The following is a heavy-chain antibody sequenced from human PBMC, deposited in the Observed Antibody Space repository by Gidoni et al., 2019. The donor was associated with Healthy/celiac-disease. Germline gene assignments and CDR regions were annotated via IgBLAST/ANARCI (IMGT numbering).Heavy chain of an antibody. CDR2: INHSGST. D-gene: IGHD6-13*01. CDR3: ASIAAAGPTYNWFDP. Sequence: QVQLQQWGAGLLKPSETLSLTCAVYGGSFSGYYWSWIRQPPGKGLEWIGEINHSGSTNYNPSLKSRVTISVDTSKNQFSLKLSSVTAADTAVYYCASIAAAGPTYNWFDPWGQGTLVTVSS. CDR1: GGSFSGYY. J-gene: IGHJ5*02. V-gene: IGHV4-34*01.